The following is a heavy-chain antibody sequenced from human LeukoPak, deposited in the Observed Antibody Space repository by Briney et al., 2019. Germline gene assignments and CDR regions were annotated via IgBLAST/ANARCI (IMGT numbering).Heavy chain of an antibody. V-gene: IGHV5-51*01. CDR1: GYSFTNNW. D-gene: IGHD3-10*01. CDR3: ARSTGVRGVHFDY. Sequence: GESLKISCQGSGYSFTNNWIGWVRQMPGEGLEWMGFIYPGDSDTKYSPSFQGHVTISADKSISTAYLQWSSLKASDTAMYYCARSTGVRGVHFDYWGQGTLVTVSS. CDR2: IYPGDSDT. J-gene: IGHJ4*02.